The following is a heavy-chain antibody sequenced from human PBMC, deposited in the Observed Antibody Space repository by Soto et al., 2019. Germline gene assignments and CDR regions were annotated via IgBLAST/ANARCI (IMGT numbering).Heavy chain of an antibody. CDR3: AREVVSLQWFFDN. CDR1: GFTFSNFA. J-gene: IGHJ4*02. D-gene: IGHD3-3*01. V-gene: IGHV3-30-3*01. Sequence: GGSLRLSCTGSGFTFSNFAMDWVRQAPGKGLEWVAVTSSNGGTTIYADSVRGRFTISRDNSKNTLHLLMNNLRVDDTAVYYCAREVVSLQWFFDNWGQGIPVTVSS. CDR2: TSSNGGTT.